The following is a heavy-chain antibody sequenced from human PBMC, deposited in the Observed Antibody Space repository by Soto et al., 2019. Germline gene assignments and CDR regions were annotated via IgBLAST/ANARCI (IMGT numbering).Heavy chain of an antibody. CDR2: INSDGSRT. J-gene: IGHJ6*03. CDR1: GFTFNTYW. D-gene: IGHD1-26*01. CDR3: ARGELTFYYYYMDV. Sequence: EVQLVESGGGLVQPGGSLRLSCAASGFTFNTYWMHWVRQAPGKGLVWVSRINSDGSRTNYADSVKGRFTISRDSAKNTLYLQMNSLRAEDTAVYYCARGELTFYYYYMDVWDKGTTVTVSS. V-gene: IGHV3-74*01.